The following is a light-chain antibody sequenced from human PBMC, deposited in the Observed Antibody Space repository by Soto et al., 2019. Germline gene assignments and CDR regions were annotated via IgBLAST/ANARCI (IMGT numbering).Light chain of an antibody. CDR3: HQYSNWPPWT. CDR1: QSPNDN. V-gene: IGKV3-15*01. J-gene: IGKJ1*01. CDR2: RAS. Sequence: ERVMTQSPASLSVSPGERATLACRASQSPNDNLAWYQQKPGQAPRLLIYRASTRATGVPARFSASGSGTEFTLTISSLQSEDSAVYYCHQYSNWPPWTFGPGTKVEIK.